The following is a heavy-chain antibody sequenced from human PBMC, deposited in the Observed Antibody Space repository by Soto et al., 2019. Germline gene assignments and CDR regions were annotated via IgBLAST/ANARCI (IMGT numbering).Heavy chain of an antibody. CDR2: IIPIFGTA. Sequence: QVQLVQSGAEVKKPGSSVKVSCKASGGTFSSYAISWVRQAPGQGLEWMGGIIPIFGTANYAQKFQGRVTITAGKSTSTAYMELSSLRSEDTAVYYCASERIAAPDYYYGMDVWGQGTTVTVSS. CDR1: GGTFSSYA. V-gene: IGHV1-69*06. J-gene: IGHJ6*02. CDR3: ASERIAAPDYYYGMDV. D-gene: IGHD6-13*01.